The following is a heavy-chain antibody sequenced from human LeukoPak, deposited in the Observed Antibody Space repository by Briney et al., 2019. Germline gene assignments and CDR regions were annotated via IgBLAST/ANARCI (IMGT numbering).Heavy chain of an antibody. Sequence: QTGGSLRLSCAASGFTFSSYSMNWVRQAPGKGLEWASYISSSSSTIYYADSVKGRFTISRDNAKNSLYLQMNSLRAEDTAVYYCARGLILEWLPSYYFDYWGQGTLVTVSS. D-gene: IGHD2-15*01. V-gene: IGHV3-48*01. J-gene: IGHJ4*02. CDR2: ISSSSSTI. CDR1: GFTFSSYS. CDR3: ARGLILEWLPSYYFDY.